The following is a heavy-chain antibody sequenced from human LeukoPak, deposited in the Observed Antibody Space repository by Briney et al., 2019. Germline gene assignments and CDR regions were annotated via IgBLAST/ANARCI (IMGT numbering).Heavy chain of an antibody. V-gene: IGHV4-34*03. J-gene: IGHJ4*02. Sequence: SETLSLTCAVYGGSFSGYYWSWIRQPPGKGLEWIGEINHSGSTNYNPSLKSRVTISVDTSKNQFSLKLSSVTAADTAVYYCAAYGDYELNNWGQGTLVTVSS. CDR3: AAYGDYELNN. CDR2: INHSGST. CDR1: GGSFSGYY. D-gene: IGHD4-17*01.